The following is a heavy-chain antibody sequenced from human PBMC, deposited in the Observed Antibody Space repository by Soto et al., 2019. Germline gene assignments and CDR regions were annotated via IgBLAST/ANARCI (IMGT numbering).Heavy chain of an antibody. D-gene: IGHD6-13*01. V-gene: IGHV1-2*04. J-gene: IGHJ6*02. CDR3: ARGTYSSSPGYYYYGMDV. CDR2: INPNSGGT. CDR1: GYTFTGYY. Sequence: APVKVSCKASGYTFTGYYMHWVRQAPGQGLEWMGWINPNSGGTNYAQKFQGWVTMTRDTSISTAYMELSRLRSDDTAVYYCARGTYSSSPGYYYYGMDVWGQGTTVTVSS.